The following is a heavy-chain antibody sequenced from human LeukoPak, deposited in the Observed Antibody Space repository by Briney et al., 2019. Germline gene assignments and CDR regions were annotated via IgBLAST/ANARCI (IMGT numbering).Heavy chain of an antibody. V-gene: IGHV3-30-3*01. CDR1: GFTFSSYA. D-gene: IGHD2-15*01. CDR2: ISYDGTYK. CDR3: AKDRGVVVVAAYYFDY. J-gene: IGHJ4*02. Sequence: GGSLRLSCAASGFTFSSYAMSWVRQAQGKGLEWVAVISYDGTYKYYADSVKGRFNISRDNSKNTLYLQMNSLRAEDTAVYYCAKDRGVVVVAAYYFDYWGQGTLVTVSS.